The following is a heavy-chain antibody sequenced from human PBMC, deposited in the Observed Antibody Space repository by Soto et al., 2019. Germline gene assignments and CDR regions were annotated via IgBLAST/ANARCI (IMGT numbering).Heavy chain of an antibody. Sequence: QVQLQESGPGLVKPSETLSLTCTVSGGSITNYYCSWFRQPPGKGLEWIGYINYDGYSAYNLSLRMRVTLSMDASKTQFSLILESVPATDTAVYYCARHGFGPLHGLVDVWGPGTTVIVSS. CDR2: INYDGYS. CDR1: GGSITNYY. D-gene: IGHD3-10*01. J-gene: IGHJ6*02. CDR3: ARHGFGPLHGLVDV. V-gene: IGHV4-59*08.